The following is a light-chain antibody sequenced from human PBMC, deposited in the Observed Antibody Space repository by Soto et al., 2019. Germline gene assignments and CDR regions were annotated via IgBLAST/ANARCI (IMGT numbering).Light chain of an antibody. Sequence: DIQMTQSPSTLSASVGDRVTITCRASQSISSWLAWYQQKPGQAPKLLIYDASSLESGVPSRFSGSGSGTESTLTISSLQPDDFATYYCQQYNRYPTWTFGQGTKVEIK. CDR2: DAS. CDR1: QSISSW. V-gene: IGKV1-5*01. J-gene: IGKJ1*01. CDR3: QQYNRYPTWT.